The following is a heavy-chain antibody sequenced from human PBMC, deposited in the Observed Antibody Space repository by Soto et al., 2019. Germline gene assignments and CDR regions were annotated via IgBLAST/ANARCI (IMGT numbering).Heavy chain of an antibody. Sequence: QVQLVESGGGVIQPGRSLRLSCEASGFAFDTYGMHWLRQGAGQGLEWVATMSYDGSKIYYRDSVRGRFSISRDDSKRTLYLQMNSLRAEDTAVYYCAKGRDPYYYYYLMDVWGQGTTVTVSS. CDR2: MSYDGSKI. V-gene: IGHV3-30*18. J-gene: IGHJ6*02. CDR1: GFAFDTYG. CDR3: AKGRDPYYYYYLMDV.